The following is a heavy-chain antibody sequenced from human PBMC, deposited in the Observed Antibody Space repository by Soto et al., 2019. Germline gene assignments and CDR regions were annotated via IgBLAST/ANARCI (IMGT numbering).Heavy chain of an antibody. CDR1: GYTFTDYY. D-gene: IGHD3-10*01. CDR2: INPSTGST. V-gene: IGHV1-46*01. CDR3: ARDRSATGSHAGWFDP. J-gene: IGHJ5*02. Sequence: ASVKVSCKASGYTFTDYYMHWVRQAPGQGLEWMGVINPSTGSTTYAQKFQGRVTMTRDTSTSTVYMEVSSLRSEDTAGYYCARDRSATGSHAGWFDPWGQGTLVTVSS.